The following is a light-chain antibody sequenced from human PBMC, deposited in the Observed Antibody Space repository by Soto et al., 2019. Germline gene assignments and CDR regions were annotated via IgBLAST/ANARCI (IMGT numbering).Light chain of an antibody. CDR2: GAS. J-gene: IGKJ2*02. Sequence: EIVLTQSPGTLSLSPGERATLSCRASQSVSTNYLAWYQRKPGQAPRLLIYGASSRATGIPARFSGSGSGTEFTLTISSLQSEEFAVYYCQQYNNWPPWTFGQGTKLEIK. V-gene: IGKV3-15*01. CDR1: QSVSTN. CDR3: QQYNNWPPWT.